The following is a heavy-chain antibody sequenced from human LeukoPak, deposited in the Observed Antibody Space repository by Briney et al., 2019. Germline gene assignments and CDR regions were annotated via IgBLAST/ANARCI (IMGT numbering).Heavy chain of an antibody. CDR2: ISWNSGSI. J-gene: IGHJ3*02. CDR1: GFTFSSYE. D-gene: IGHD3-10*01. CDR3: AKGVRITMVRGAFDI. V-gene: IGHV3-9*01. Sequence: PGGSLRLSCAASGFTFSSYEMNWVRQAPGKGLEWVSGISWNSGSIGYADSVKGRFTISRNNAKNSLYLQMNSLRAEDTALYYCAKGVRITMVRGAFDIWGQGTMVTVSS.